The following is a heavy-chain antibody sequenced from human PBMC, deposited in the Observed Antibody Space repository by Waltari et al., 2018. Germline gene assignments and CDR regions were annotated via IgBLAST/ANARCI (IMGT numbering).Heavy chain of an antibody. CDR2: IKYDGSAT. CDR3: ARGSTGYVRVWDC. V-gene: IGHV3-7*03. CDR1: GFSFSAYW. J-gene: IGHJ4*02. Sequence: EVQLMESGGGLVQPGGSLRLSCAPSGFSFSAYWMPWVRQDPGKGLEWVANIKYDGSATYHVDSVNGRFTISRDNAKNSLYLQMNDVSAEDTAIYYCARGSTGYVRVWDCWGQGTVVTVSS. D-gene: IGHD2-2*01.